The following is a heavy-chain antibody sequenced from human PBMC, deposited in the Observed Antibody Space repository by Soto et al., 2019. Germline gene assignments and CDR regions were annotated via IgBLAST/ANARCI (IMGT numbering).Heavy chain of an antibody. J-gene: IGHJ5*02. Sequence: VQLVESGGGVIHPGKSRRLSCTASGSTFPNYPMHWVRQAPDKGLEWVAVISHDGVTKNSADSVKGRFTISRDNSRNTLYLQMNSLRIEDTAMYYCVRGGYSSSWERLDPWGQGTLVTVSS. D-gene: IGHD4-4*01. CDR3: VRGGYSSSWERLDP. V-gene: IGHV3-30-3*01. CDR2: ISHDGVTK. CDR1: GSTFPNYP.